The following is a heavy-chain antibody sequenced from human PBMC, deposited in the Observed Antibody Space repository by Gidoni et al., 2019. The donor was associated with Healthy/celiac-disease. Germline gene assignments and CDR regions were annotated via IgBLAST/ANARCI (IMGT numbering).Heavy chain of an antibody. J-gene: IGHJ3*02. V-gene: IGHV3-30*18. D-gene: IGHD6-6*01. CDR2: ISYDGSNK. Sequence: QVQLVESGGGVVQPGRSLRRSCAASGFTFSSYGMHGVRPAPGKGLVWVAVISYDGSNKYYADSVKGRFTISRDNSKNTLYLQMNSLRAEDTAVYYCAKDPREYSSSSGPGAAFDIWGQGTMVTVSS. CDR3: AKDPREYSSSSGPGAAFDI. CDR1: GFTFSSYG.